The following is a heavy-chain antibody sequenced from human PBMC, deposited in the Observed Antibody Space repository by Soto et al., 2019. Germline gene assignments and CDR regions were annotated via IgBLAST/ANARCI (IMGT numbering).Heavy chain of an antibody. CDR1: GYTFTSYA. J-gene: IGHJ6*02. V-gene: IGHV1-3*01. D-gene: IGHD6-13*01. CDR3: ARGDAAAGWGYYYYGMDV. Sequence: ASVKVSCKASGYTFTSYAMHWVRQAPGQRLEWMGWINAGNGNTKYSQKFQGRVTITRDTSASTAYMELSSLRSEDTAVYYCARGDAAAGWGYYYYGMDVWGQGTTVTVSS. CDR2: INAGNGNT.